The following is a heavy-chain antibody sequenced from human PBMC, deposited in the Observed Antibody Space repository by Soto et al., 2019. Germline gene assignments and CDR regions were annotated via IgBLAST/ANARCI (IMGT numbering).Heavy chain of an antibody. J-gene: IGHJ6*03. V-gene: IGHV3-48*01. CDR3: ARIGFYDFWSGYESPMDV. D-gene: IGHD3-3*01. Sequence: GGSLRLSCAASGFTFSSYSMNWVRQAPGKGLEWVSFISSSGTTIYYADSVKGRFTISRDNAKNSLYLQMNSLRAEDTAVYYCARIGFYDFWSGYESPMDVWGKGTTVTVSS. CDR2: ISSSGTTI. CDR1: GFTFSSYS.